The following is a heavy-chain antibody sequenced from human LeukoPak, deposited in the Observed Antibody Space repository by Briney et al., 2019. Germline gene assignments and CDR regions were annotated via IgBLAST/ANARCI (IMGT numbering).Heavy chain of an antibody. CDR2: IYRSGST. Sequence: KTSETLSLTCAVSGGSISSSNWWSWVRQPPGKGLEWIGEIYRSGSTNYNPSLKSRVTISVDKSKNQFSLKLSSVTAADTAVYYCARGYSSSWYADYWGQGTLVTVSS. CDR3: ARGYSSSWYADY. J-gene: IGHJ4*02. V-gene: IGHV4-4*02. D-gene: IGHD6-13*01. CDR1: GGSISSSNW.